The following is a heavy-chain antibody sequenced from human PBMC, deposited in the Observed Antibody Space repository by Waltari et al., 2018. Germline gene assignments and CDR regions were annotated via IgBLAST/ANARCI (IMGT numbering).Heavy chain of an antibody. V-gene: IGHV1-69*04. Sequence: QVQLVQSGAEVKKPGSSVKVSCKASGGTFSSYAISWVRQAPGQGLEWMGGIIPILGIANYAQKFQGRVTITADESTSTAYMELSSLRSEDTAVYYCVRDRDNSSSWYDPLDYWGQGTLVTVSS. CDR2: IIPILGIA. CDR3: VRDRDNSSSWYDPLDY. J-gene: IGHJ4*02. D-gene: IGHD6-13*01. CDR1: GGTFSSYA.